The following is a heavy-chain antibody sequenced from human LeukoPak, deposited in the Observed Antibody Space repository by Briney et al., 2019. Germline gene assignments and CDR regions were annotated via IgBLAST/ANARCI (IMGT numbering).Heavy chain of an antibody. CDR3: AKAPDDYGDYGIDY. D-gene: IGHD4-17*01. CDR2: ISSSSSYI. CDR1: GFTFSSYS. Sequence: GGSLRLSCAASGFTFSSYSMNWVRQAPGKGLEWVSSISSSSSYIYYADSVKGRFTISRDNAKNSLYLQMNSLRAEDTAVYYCAKAPDDYGDYGIDYWGKGTLVTVPS. J-gene: IGHJ4*02. V-gene: IGHV3-21*01.